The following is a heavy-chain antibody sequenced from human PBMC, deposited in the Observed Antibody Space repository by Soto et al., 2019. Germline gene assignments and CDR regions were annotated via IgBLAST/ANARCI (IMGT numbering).Heavy chain of an antibody. CDR3: ATTYYYDSSGPQNPPFDY. J-gene: IGHJ4*02. D-gene: IGHD3-22*01. CDR2: FDPEDGET. Sequence: ASVKVSCKVSGYTLTELSMHWVRQAPGKGLEWMGGFDPEDGETIYAQKFQGRVTMTEDTSTDTAYMELSSLRSEDTAVYYCATTYYYDSSGPQNPPFDYWGQGTLVTVSS. CDR1: GYTLTELS. V-gene: IGHV1-24*01.